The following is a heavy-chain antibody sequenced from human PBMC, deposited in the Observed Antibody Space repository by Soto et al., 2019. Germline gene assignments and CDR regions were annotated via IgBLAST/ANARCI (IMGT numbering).Heavy chain of an antibody. V-gene: IGHV5-10-1*01. CDR3: ARGRSSSPGWFDP. Sequence: GESLKISFKGSGYSFTSYWISWVRQMPGKGLEWMGRIDPSDSYTNYSPSFQGHVTISADKSISTAYLQWSSLKASDTAMYYCARGRSSSPGWFDPWGQGTLVTVYS. CDR1: GYSFTSYW. CDR2: IDPSDSYT. D-gene: IGHD6-6*01. J-gene: IGHJ5*02.